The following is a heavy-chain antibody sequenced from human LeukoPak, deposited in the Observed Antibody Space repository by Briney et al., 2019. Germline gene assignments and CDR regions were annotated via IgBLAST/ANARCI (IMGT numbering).Heavy chain of an antibody. J-gene: IGHJ4*02. CDR2: ISDNA. V-gene: IGHV3-23*01. D-gene: IGHD3-22*01. CDR1: GFTLSSYA. CDR3: AKDSNGYYPDH. Sequence: GSLRLSCAASGFTLSSYAMSWVRQTPGKGLEWVSTISDNAYYADSVKGRFTISRDNSKNTLHLQMNSLRAEDTALYYCAKDSNGYYPDHWGQGTLVAVSS.